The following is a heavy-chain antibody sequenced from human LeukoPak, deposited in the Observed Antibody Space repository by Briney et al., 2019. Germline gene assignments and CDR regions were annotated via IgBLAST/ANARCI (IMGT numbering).Heavy chain of an antibody. CDR1: GGSISGYY. J-gene: IGHJ4*02. D-gene: IGHD4-17*01. CDR2: VHTDGTT. CDR3: ARHLRRSTNRYFEY. V-gene: IGHV4-59*08. Sequence: SETLSLTCSVSGGSISGYYWSWIRQPPGKGLEWIAYVHTDGTTSYNSSLESRVTISVDTWKSQFSLKMTSVTAADTAVYFCARHLRRSTNRYFEYWGQGTLVTVSS.